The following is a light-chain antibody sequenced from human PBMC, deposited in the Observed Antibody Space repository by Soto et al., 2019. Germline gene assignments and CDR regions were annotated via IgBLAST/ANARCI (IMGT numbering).Light chain of an antibody. CDR1: QSVSSNS. V-gene: IGKV3-20*01. CDR2: GTS. Sequence: EIVLTQSPGTLSLSPGESATLSCRASQSVSSNSWAWYRRNPGQPPSLLIYGTSTRATDIPRRFCGSGSGTDFTLTITRLEPEEFAVYFCQQYGDSPPTFGQGTKVEVK. J-gene: IGKJ1*01. CDR3: QQYGDSPPT.